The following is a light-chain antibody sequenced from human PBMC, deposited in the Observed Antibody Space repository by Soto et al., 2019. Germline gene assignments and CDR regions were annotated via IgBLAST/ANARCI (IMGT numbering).Light chain of an antibody. CDR1: QSISSW. Sequence: DIQMTQSPSTLSASAGDRVTITCRASQSISSWLAWYQQRPGKAPRLLIYAASSLQSGVPSRFSCSGSGTDFTLTISSLQPEDFATHYCQQSYSTPWTFGQATKVDI. V-gene: IGKV1-39*01. CDR2: AAS. J-gene: IGKJ1*01. CDR3: QQSYSTPWT.